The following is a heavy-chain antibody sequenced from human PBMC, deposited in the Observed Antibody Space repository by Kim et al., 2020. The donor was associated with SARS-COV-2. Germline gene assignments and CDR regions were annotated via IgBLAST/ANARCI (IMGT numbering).Heavy chain of an antibody. D-gene: IGHD1-26*01. J-gene: IGHJ6*03. CDR1: GGTFSSYA. V-gene: IGHV1-69*04. Sequence: SVKVSCKASGGTFSSYAISWVRQAPGQGLEWMGRIIPILGIANYAQKFQGRVTITADKSTSTAYMELSSLRSEDTAVYYCATPRILGATKGGYYYYMDVWGKGTTVTVSS. CDR2: IIPILGIA. CDR3: ATPRILGATKGGYYYYMDV.